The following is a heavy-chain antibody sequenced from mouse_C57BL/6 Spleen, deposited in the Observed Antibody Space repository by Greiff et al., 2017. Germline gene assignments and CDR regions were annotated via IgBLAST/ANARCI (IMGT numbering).Heavy chain of an antibody. CDR3: AIDYGSIPFAY. J-gene: IGHJ3*01. D-gene: IGHD1-1*01. Sequence: QVQLQQSGAELVKPGASVTLSCKASGYTFPSYWMHWVKQRPGQGLEWIGMIHPNSGSTNYNEKFKSKATLTVDKSSSTAYMQLSSLTSEDSAVYYYAIDYGSIPFAYWGQGTLVTVSA. V-gene: IGHV1-64*01. CDR2: IHPNSGST. CDR1: GYTFPSYW.